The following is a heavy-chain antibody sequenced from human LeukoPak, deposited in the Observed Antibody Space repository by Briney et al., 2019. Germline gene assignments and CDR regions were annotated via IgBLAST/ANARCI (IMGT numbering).Heavy chain of an antibody. CDR2: IKPDGSET. CDR3: ARDRSISGVVTIDF. V-gene: IGHV3-7*01. D-gene: IGHD3-3*01. CDR1: GFTFSKSW. J-gene: IGHJ4*02. Sequence: GGSLRLSCAASGFTFSKSWMTWVRQAPGKGLEWVANIKPDGSETHYVDSVMGRFTISRDNAKNSVYLQMNSLRAEDTAVYYCARDRSISGVVTIDFWGQGTLVTVSS.